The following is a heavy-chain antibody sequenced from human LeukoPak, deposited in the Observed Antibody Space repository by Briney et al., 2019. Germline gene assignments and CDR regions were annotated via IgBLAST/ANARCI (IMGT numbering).Heavy chain of an antibody. CDR3: ASPQDSVTDTAMVPYYYMDV. D-gene: IGHD5-18*01. V-gene: IGHV1-69*06. CDR2: IIPIFGTA. Sequence: GASVKVSCKASGYTFTSYGISWVRQAPGQGLEWMGGIIPIFGTANYAQKFQGRVTITADKSTSTAYMELSSLRSEDTAVYYCASPQDSVTDTAMVPYYYMDVWGKGTTVTVSS. J-gene: IGHJ6*03. CDR1: GYTFTSYG.